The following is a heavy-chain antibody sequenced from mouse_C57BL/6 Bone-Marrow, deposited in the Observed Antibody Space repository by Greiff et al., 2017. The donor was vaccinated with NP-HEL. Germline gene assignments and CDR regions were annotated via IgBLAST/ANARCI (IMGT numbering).Heavy chain of an antibody. D-gene: IGHD1-1*01. CDR3: VRHPTTVGRWWYFDV. CDR2: IRSKSNNYAT. J-gene: IGHJ1*03. Sequence: EVKLMESGGGLVQPKGSLKLSCAASGFSFNTYAMNWVRQAPGKGLEWVARIRSKSNNYATYYADSVKDRFTISRDDSESMLYLQMNNLKTEDTAMYYCVRHPTTVGRWWYFDVWGTGTTVTVSS. V-gene: IGHV10-1*01. CDR1: GFSFNTYA.